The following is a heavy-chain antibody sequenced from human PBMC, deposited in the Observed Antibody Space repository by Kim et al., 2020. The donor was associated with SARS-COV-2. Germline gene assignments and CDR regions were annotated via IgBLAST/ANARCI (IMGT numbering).Heavy chain of an antibody. Sequence: SETLSLTCTVSGGSISSSSFYWGWIRQPPGKGLEWIGSIYYSGSTYYNPSLKSRVTISVDTSKNQFSLKLSSVTAADTAVYYCARDPPFSGYTFDYWGQG. CDR3: ARDPPFSGYTFDY. J-gene: IGHJ4*02. D-gene: IGHD3-22*01. V-gene: IGHV4-39*07. CDR1: GGSISSSSFY. CDR2: IYYSGST.